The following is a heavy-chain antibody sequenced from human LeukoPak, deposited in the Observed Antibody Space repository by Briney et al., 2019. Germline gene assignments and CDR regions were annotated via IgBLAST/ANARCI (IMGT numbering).Heavy chain of an antibody. J-gene: IGHJ3*02. V-gene: IGHV3-21*01. Sequence: PGGSLRLSCAASGFSFNTFGMHWVRQAPGKGLEWVSSISSSSSYIYYADSVKGRFTISRDNAKNSLYLQMNSLRAEDTAVYYCARDGSSIVGATGTFDIWGQGTMVTVSS. CDR2: ISSSSSYI. CDR3: ARDGSSIVGATGTFDI. D-gene: IGHD1-26*01. CDR1: GFSFNTFG.